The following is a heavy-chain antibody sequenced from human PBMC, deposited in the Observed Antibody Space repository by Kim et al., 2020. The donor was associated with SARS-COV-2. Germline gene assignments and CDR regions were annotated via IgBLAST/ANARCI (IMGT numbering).Heavy chain of an antibody. CDR1: GFTFSSYS. J-gene: IGHJ6*02. Sequence: GGSLRLSCAASGFTFSSYSMNWVRQAPGKGLEWVSSISSSSSYIYYADSVKGRFTISRDNAKNSLYLQMNSLRAEDTAVYYCARDLHDSLSHYYGMDVWGQGTTVTVSS. CDR2: ISSSSSYI. D-gene: IGHD3-3*01. V-gene: IGHV3-21*01. CDR3: ARDLHDSLSHYYGMDV.